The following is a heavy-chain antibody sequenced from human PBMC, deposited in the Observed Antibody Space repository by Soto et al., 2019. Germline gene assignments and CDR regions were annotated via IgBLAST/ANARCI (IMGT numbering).Heavy chain of an antibody. J-gene: IGHJ4*02. Sequence: QVQLVESGGGVVQPGRSLRLSCAASGFTFSSYGMHWVRQAPGKGLEWVAVISYDGSNKYYADSVQGRFTISRDNSKNTLYLQMNSLRAEDTAVYYCAKRGRTMIVVSWGQGTLVTVSS. CDR3: AKRGRTMIVVS. CDR2: ISYDGSNK. D-gene: IGHD3-22*01. CDR1: GFTFSSYG. V-gene: IGHV3-30*18.